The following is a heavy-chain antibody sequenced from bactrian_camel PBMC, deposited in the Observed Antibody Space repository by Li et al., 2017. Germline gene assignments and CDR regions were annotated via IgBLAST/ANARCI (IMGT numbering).Heavy chain of an antibody. J-gene: IGHJ4*01. CDR2: DRFRNT. Sequence: HVQLVESGGGSVQAGGSLTLSCAASKDISSRYCVAWFRQAPGKEREVIAIDRFRNTYYTDSVKGRFTISRDDAQNTLYLQMNSLKPEDTAMYYCSATTQPGCYDIWTRTRPVAPYWGQGTQVTVS. V-gene: IGHV3S55*01. CDR1: KDISSRYC. CDR3: SATTQPGCYDIWTRTRPVAPY. D-gene: IGHD4*01.